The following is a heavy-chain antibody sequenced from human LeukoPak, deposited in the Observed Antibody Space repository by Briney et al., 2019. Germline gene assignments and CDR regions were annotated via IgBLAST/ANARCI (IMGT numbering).Heavy chain of an antibody. V-gene: IGHV3-30*03. J-gene: IGHJ4*02. D-gene: IGHD4-17*01. CDR2: ISYEGSNK. CDR3: ARDLKDYGDYFTLGY. Sequence: GGSLRLSCAASEFTFNNYRMSWARHAPGKGLEWVAVISYEGSNKYYADSVKGRFTISRDNSKNTLYLQLNSLRAEDTAVYHCARDLKDYGDYFTLGYWGQGTLVTVSS. CDR1: EFTFNNYR.